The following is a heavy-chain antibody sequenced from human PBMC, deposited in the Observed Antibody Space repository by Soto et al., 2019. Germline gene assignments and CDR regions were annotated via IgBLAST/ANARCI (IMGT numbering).Heavy chain of an antibody. Sequence: QVQLVESGGGVVQPGRSLRLSCAASGFTFSSYGMHWVRQAPGKGLEWVAVIWYDGSNKYYADSVKGRFTISRDNSKNTLYLQMNSLRDEDTAVYYCARDGDIVVVVAATRHYYGMDVWGQGTTVTVSS. D-gene: IGHD2-15*01. CDR3: ARDGDIVVVVAATRHYYGMDV. CDR2: IWYDGSNK. CDR1: GFTFSSYG. V-gene: IGHV3-33*01. J-gene: IGHJ6*02.